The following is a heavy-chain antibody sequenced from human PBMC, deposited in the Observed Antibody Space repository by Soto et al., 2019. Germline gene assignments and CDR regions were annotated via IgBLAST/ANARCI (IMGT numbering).Heavy chain of an antibody. CDR1: GYTFINYH. CDR2: INTYNGMT. CDR3: AKSPRGEMVTD. J-gene: IGHJ1*01. D-gene: IGHD5-18*01. V-gene: IGHV1-18*01. Sequence: QVQLVQSGGELKKPGASVTVSCKASGYTFINYHITWVRQAPGQGREWMAWINTYNGMTDYAQRFHGRVTMTRDTSTSTAYMELRNLGSDDTAVYFCAKSPRGEMVTDWGQWTLVTVSS.